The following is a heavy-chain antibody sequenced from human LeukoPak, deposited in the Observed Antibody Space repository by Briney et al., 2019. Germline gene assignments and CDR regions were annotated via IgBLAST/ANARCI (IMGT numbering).Heavy chain of an antibody. J-gene: IGHJ4*02. CDR1: GFTFSDYS. CDR2: IGIDSGNT. CDR3: ARDYKYAFDN. V-gene: IGHV3-48*01. D-gene: IGHD5-24*01. Sequence: GGSLRLSCAASGFTFSDYSMNWVRQAPGKGPEWISYIGIDSGNTNYADSVKGRFTISRDKAKNSLYLQMNSLRVEDTAVYYCARDYKYAFDNWGQGTLVTVSS.